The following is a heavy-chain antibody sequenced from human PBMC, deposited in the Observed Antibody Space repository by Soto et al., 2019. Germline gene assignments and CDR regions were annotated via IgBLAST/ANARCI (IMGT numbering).Heavy chain of an antibody. CDR2: INPGDSNA. CDR1: GYSFTNFW. Sequence: GESLKISCKGSGYSFTNFWIGWVRQMPGKGLEWMGIINPGDSNARYSPSFQGQVTMSADRSISTAYLQWSSLKASDTAMYYCARLLRNQLSAHHYGMDVWGQGTTVTVSS. V-gene: IGHV5-51*01. CDR3: ARLLRNQLSAHHYGMDV. D-gene: IGHD3-16*02. J-gene: IGHJ6*02.